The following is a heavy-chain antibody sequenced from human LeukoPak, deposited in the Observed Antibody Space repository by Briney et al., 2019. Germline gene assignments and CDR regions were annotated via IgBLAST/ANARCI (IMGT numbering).Heavy chain of an antibody. J-gene: IGHJ4*02. CDR1: GFTFSNYG. D-gene: IGHD4-23*01. Sequence: TGGSLGLSCAASGFTFSNYGMHWVRQAPGKGLEWVAVIWYDGSNKYYADSVKGRFTISRDNSKNTLYLQMNSLRAEDTAAYYCARAGDYGGNSGVYWGQGTLVTVSS. CDR3: ARAGDYGGNSGVY. V-gene: IGHV3-33*01. CDR2: IWYDGSNK.